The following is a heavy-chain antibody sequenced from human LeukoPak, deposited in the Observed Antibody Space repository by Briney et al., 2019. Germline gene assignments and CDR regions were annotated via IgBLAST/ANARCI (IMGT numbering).Heavy chain of an antibody. CDR1: GYTFTGYD. CDR3: ARSLAAAGTGVDYFDY. CDR2: MNPNSGNT. Sequence: ASVKVSCKASGYTFTGYDINWVRQATGQGLEWMGWMNPNSGNTGYAQKFQGRVTITRNTSISTAYMELSSLRSEDTAVYYCARSLAAAGTGVDYFDYWGQGTLVTVSS. V-gene: IGHV1-8*03. D-gene: IGHD6-13*01. J-gene: IGHJ4*02.